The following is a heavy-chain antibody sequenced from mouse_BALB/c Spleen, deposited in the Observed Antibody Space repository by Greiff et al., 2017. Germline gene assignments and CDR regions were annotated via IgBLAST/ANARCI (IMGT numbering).Heavy chain of an antibody. CDR2: INPYNGAT. CDR3: AREAMDY. Sequence: EVQLQESGPELVKPGASVKISCKASGYSFTGYYMHWVKQSHVKSLEWIGRINPYNGATSYNQNFKDKASLTVDKSSSTAYMELHSLTSEDSAVYYCAREAMDYWGQGTSVTVSS. CDR1: GYSFTGYY. J-gene: IGHJ4*01. V-gene: IGHV1-31*01.